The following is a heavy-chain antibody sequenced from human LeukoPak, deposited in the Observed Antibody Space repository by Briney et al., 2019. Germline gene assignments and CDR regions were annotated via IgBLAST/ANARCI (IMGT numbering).Heavy chain of an antibody. V-gene: IGHV4-61*05. D-gene: IGHD6-13*01. J-gene: IGHJ2*01. CDR2: IYYSGST. CDR3: ARIHSSSWYMNWYFDL. CDR1: GGSISSSSYY. Sequence: SETLSLTRTVSGGSISSSSYYWGWIRQPPGKGLEWIGYIYYSGSTNYNPSLKSRVTISVDTSKNQFSLKLSSVTAADTAVYYCARIHSSSWYMNWYFDLWGRGTLVTVST.